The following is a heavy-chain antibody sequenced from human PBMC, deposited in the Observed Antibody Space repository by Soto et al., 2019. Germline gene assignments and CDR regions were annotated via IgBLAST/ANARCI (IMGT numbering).Heavy chain of an antibody. J-gene: IGHJ4*02. Sequence: GASVKVSCKASGYTFTSYYIHWVRQAPGQGLEWMGIINPSGGNTRSSRKFQGRVTITRDTSASTAYMELSSLRSEDTAVYYCARDLGYALPDYWGQGTLVTSP. D-gene: IGHD2-15*01. V-gene: IGHV1-46*01. CDR2: INPSGGNT. CDR3: ARDLGYALPDY. CDR1: GYTFTSYY.